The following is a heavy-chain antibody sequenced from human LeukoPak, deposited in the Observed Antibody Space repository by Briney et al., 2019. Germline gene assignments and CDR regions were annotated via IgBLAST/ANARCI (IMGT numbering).Heavy chain of an antibody. V-gene: IGHV4-34*01. J-gene: IGHJ4*02. D-gene: IGHD3-10*01. Sequence: SETLSLTCAVYGGSFSGYYWSWIRQPPGKGLEWIGEINHSGSTNYNPSLKSRVTISVDTSKNQFSLKLSSVTAADTAVYYCAKYYYGSGSSFYFDYWGQGTLVTVSS. CDR1: GGSFSGYY. CDR3: AKYYYGSGSSFYFDY. CDR2: INHSGST.